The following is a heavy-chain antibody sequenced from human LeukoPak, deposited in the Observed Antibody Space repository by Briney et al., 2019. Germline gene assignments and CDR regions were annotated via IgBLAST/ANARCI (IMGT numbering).Heavy chain of an antibody. CDR2: IIPIFGTA. D-gene: IGHD3-3*01. Sequence: ASVKVSCKASGGTFSSYAISWVRQAPGQGLEWMGGIIPIFGTANYAQKFQGRVTMTRDTSTSTVYMELSSLRSEDTAVYYCARDPSGYDFWSGYYMGWFDPWGQGTLVTVSS. J-gene: IGHJ5*02. CDR3: ARDPSGYDFWSGYYMGWFDP. CDR1: GGTFSSYA. V-gene: IGHV1-69*05.